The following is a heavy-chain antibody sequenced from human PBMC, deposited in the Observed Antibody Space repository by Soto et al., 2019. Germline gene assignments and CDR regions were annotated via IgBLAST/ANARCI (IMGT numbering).Heavy chain of an antibody. V-gene: IGHV1-46*01. CDR3: ARDLPGGFDY. Sequence: QVQLVQSGAEVKKPGASVKVSCKASGYTFTSYYMHWVRQAPGQGLEWMGIINPSGGSTSYAQKFQGRVTMTRDTSKSTGYMELSSLRSEDTAVYYCARDLPGGFDYWGQGTLVTVSS. CDR2: INPSGGST. CDR1: GYTFTSYY. J-gene: IGHJ4*02.